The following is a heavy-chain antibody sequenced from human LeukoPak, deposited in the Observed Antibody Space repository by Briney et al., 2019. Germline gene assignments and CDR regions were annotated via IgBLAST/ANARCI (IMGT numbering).Heavy chain of an antibody. Sequence: PGGSLRLSCAASGFTISSYWIDWVRQAPGKGLVWVSRINSDGSSTSYADSVKGRFTISRDNAKNSLYLQMNSLRAEDTAVYYCARGIGLAGYYYYYGMDVWGQGTTVTVSS. CDR2: INSDGSST. V-gene: IGHV3-74*01. CDR1: GFTISSYW. CDR3: ARGIGLAGYYYYYGMDV. J-gene: IGHJ6*02.